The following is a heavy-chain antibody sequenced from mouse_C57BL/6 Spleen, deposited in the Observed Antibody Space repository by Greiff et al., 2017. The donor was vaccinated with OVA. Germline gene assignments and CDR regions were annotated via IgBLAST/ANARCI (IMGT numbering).Heavy chain of an antibody. V-gene: IGHV1-64*01. CDR3: ARNTVVAPDY. CDR1: GYTFTSYW. J-gene: IGHJ2*01. D-gene: IGHD1-1*01. Sequence: VKLQQPGAELVKPGASVKLSCKASGYTFTSYWMHWVKPRPGQGLEWIGMIHPHSGSTTYNEKFKSKATLTVDKSSSTAYMQLSSLTSEDSAVYYWARNTVVAPDYWGQGTTRTVSS. CDR2: IHPHSGST.